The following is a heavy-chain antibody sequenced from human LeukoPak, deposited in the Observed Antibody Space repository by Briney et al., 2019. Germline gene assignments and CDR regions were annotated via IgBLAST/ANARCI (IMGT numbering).Heavy chain of an antibody. V-gene: IGHV3-48*01. CDR2: ISSSSSTI. J-gene: IGHJ3*02. Sequence: GPLRPSSVASGSTFSSYSMNWVRHAPGKGLEWVSFISSSSSTIYYASSVKGLFTISRDNSKNTLYLQMNSLRAEDTAVYYCARDSHSGDAFDIWGQGTMVTVSS. CDR3: ARDSHSGDAFDI. D-gene: IGHD2-15*01. CDR1: GSTFSSYS.